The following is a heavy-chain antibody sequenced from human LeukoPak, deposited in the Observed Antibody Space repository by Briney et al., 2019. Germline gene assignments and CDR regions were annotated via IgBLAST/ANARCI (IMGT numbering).Heavy chain of an antibody. D-gene: IGHD6-13*01. CDR3: AKDRKQQLSRSFDY. J-gene: IGHJ4*02. CDR1: GFTFSSYA. V-gene: IGHV3-23*01. CDR2: IGGDGGST. Sequence: GGSLRLSCAASGFTFSSYAMSWVRQAPGKGLEWVSAIGGDGGSTYYADSVKGRFTISRDNSKNTLYLQMNSLRAEDTAVYYCAKDRKQQLSRSFDYWGQGTLVTVSS.